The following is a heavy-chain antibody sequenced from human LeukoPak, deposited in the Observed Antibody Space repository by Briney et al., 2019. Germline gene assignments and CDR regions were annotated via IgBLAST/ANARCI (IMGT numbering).Heavy chain of an antibody. J-gene: IGHJ4*02. CDR3: AREDIVATIKFDY. D-gene: IGHD5-12*01. CDR2: INHSGST. Sequence: SETLSLTCAVYGGSFSGYYWSWIRQPPGKGLEWIGEINHSGSTNYNPSLKSRVTISVDTSKNQFSPKLSSVTAEDTAVYYCAREDIVATIKFDYWGQGTLVTVSS. V-gene: IGHV4-34*01. CDR1: GGSFSGYY.